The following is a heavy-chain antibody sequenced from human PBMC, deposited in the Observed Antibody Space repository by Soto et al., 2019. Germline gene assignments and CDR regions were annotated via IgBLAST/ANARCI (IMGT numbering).Heavy chain of an antibody. CDR2: ITGSNRTI. Sequence: GGALRLSCAASGCTFSTYSMNGVRQAPGKGLEWISYITGSNRTIYYADSVKGRFTISRDNAKHSLYLKMNSLRAEATAGDYYTRVQFDPWGQGTMVTVSS. J-gene: IGHJ5*02. V-gene: IGHV3-48*01. CDR3: TRVQFDP. CDR1: GCTFSTYS.